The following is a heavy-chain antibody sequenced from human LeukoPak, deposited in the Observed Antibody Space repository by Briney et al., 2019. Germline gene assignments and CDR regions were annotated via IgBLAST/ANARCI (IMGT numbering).Heavy chain of an antibody. J-gene: IGHJ6*03. CDR1: GYSFTSYW. CDR2: IYPGDSDT. CDR3: ARHGNTIFGATSSYYYYYMDV. Sequence: GESLKISCKGSGYSFTSYWIGWVRQMPGKGLEWMGIIYPGDSDTSYSPSFQGQVTISADKSISTAYLQWSSLKASDTAMYYCARHGNTIFGATSSYYYYYMDVWGKGTTVTVSS. V-gene: IGHV5-51*01. D-gene: IGHD3-3*01.